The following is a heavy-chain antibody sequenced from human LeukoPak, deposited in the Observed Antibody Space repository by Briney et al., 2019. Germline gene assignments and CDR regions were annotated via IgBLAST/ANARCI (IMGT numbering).Heavy chain of an antibody. V-gene: IGHV4-39*01. J-gene: IGHJ4*02. Sequence: SETLSLTXTVSGGSISSSSYYWGWIRQPPGKGLEWIGSIYYSGSTYYNPSLKSRVTISVDTSKNQFSLKLSSVTAADTAVYYCARLTKGNFDYWGQGTLVTVSS. CDR3: ARLTKGNFDY. CDR1: GGSISSSSYY. CDR2: IYYSGST. D-gene: IGHD4-11*01.